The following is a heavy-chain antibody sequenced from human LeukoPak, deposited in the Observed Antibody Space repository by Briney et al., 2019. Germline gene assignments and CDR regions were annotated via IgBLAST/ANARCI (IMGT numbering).Heavy chain of an antibody. CDR1: GYTFTSYG. D-gene: IGHD2-2*02. Sequence: ASVKVSCKASGYTFTSYGISWVRQAPGQGLEWMGWISAYNGNTNYAQKLQGRVTMTTDTSTSTAYMELRSLRSGDTAVYYCAREYASYTDNWFDPWGQGTLVTVSS. CDR3: AREYASYTDNWFDP. J-gene: IGHJ5*02. V-gene: IGHV1-18*01. CDR2: ISAYNGNT.